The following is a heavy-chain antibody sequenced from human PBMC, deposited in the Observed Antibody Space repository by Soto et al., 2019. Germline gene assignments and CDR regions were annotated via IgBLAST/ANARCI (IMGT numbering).Heavy chain of an antibody. CDR1: GFTFNDFT. V-gene: IGHV3-49*04. D-gene: IGHD2-8*01. Sequence: PGGSLRLSCTASGFTFNDFTLSWVRQAPGKGLEWVGVIRSKACGGTTEYAASVKGRFTISRDDTKSIAYLQMNSLKTEDTAVYYCTAGKLYPSLDFDYWGQGTLVTVSS. CDR3: TAGKLYPSLDFDY. J-gene: IGHJ4*02. CDR2: IRSKACGGTT.